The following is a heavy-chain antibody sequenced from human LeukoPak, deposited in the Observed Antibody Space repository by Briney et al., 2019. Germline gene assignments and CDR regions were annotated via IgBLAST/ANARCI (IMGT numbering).Heavy chain of an antibody. CDR3: ARERRGSSWPIFDY. CDR2: ISSSSSYI. Sequence: GGSLRLSCAASGFTVSNNYMSWVRQAPGKGLEWVSSISSSSSYIYYADSVKGRFTISRDNAKNSLYLQMNSLRAEDTAVYYCARERRGSSWPIFDYWGQGTLVTVSS. J-gene: IGHJ4*02. CDR1: GFTVSNNY. V-gene: IGHV3-21*01. D-gene: IGHD6-13*01.